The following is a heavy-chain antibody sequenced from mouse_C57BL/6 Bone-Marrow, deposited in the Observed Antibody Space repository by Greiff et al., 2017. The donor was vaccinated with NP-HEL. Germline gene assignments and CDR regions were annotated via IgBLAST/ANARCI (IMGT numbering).Heavy chain of an antibody. J-gene: IGHJ4*01. V-gene: IGHV1-82*01. D-gene: IGHD1-1*01. Sequence: VQVVESGPELVKPGASVKISCKASGYAFSSSWMNWVQQRPGKGLEWIGRIYPGDGDTNYNGKFKGKATLTADKSSSTAYMQLRILTSADSAVYFAARGRLNYCYGGSSDAMDYGGRGTAVTVSA. CDR1: GYAFSSSW. CDR3: ARGRLNYCYGGSSDAMDY. CDR2: IYPGDGDT.